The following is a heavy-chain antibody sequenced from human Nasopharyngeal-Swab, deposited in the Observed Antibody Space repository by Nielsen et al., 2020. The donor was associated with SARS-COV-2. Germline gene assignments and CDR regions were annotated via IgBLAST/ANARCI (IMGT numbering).Heavy chain of an antibody. D-gene: IGHD2-2*01. CDR1: GYTFTSYD. CDR3: ASSLYCSSTSCWFMDV. V-gene: IGHV1-8*01. J-gene: IGHJ6*02. Sequence: ASVKVSCKASGYTFTSYDINWVRQATGQGLEWMGWMNPNSGNTGYAQKFQGRVTMTRNTSISTAYMELSSLRAEDTAVYYCASSLYCSSTSCWFMDVWGQGTTVTVSS. CDR2: MNPNSGNT.